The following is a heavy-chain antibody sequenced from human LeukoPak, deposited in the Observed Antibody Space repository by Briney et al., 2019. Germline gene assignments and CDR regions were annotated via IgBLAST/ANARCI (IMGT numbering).Heavy chain of an antibody. D-gene: IGHD5-24*01. CDR1: GGSFSGYY. V-gene: IGHV4-34*01. CDR3: ARRAAGYRAYYYYYYMDV. Sequence: KPSETLSLTCAVYGGSFSGYYWSWIRQPPGKGLEWIGEINHSGSTNYNPSLKSRVTISVGTSKNRFSLKLSSVTAADTAVYYCARRAAGYRAYYYYYYMDVWGKGTTVTVSS. J-gene: IGHJ6*03. CDR2: INHSGST.